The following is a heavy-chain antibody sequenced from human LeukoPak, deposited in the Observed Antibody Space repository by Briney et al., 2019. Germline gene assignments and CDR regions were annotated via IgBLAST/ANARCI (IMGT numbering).Heavy chain of an antibody. CDR3: ARDIAAAGSYYYYGMDV. Sequence: GGSLRLSCATSGFTFSSYGMHWVRQAPGKGLEWVAVISYDGSNTYYADSVKGRFSISRDNSKNTLYLQMNSLRAEDTAVYYCARDIAAAGSYYYYGMDVWGQGTTVTVSS. V-gene: IGHV3-30*03. CDR1: GFTFSSYG. D-gene: IGHD6-13*01. CDR2: ISYDGSNT. J-gene: IGHJ6*02.